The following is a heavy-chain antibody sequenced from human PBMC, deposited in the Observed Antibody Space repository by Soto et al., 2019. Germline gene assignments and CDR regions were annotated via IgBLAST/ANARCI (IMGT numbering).Heavy chain of an antibody. D-gene: IGHD4-17*01. CDR1: GYSFTIYC. J-gene: IGHJ6*02. Sequence: GESLKISGKGSGYSFTIYCIGWVLQMPWKGLEWMGTIYPGDSDTRYSTSFQGQVTISADKSISTAYLQWSSLKASDTAMYYCARLGGDYKGYYYGMDVWGQGTTVIVSS. V-gene: IGHV5-51*01. CDR2: IYPGDSDT. CDR3: ARLGGDYKGYYYGMDV.